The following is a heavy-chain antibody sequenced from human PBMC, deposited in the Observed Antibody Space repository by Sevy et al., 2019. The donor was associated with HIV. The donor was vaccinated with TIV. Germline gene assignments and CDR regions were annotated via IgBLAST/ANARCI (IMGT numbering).Heavy chain of an antibody. V-gene: IGHV3-53*01. CDR1: GFTVSSNY. CDR2: IYSGGST. CDR3: ARESSRGFDY. J-gene: IGHJ4*02. D-gene: IGHD6-13*01. Sequence: GGSLRLSCTASGFTVSSNYMSWVRQAPGKGLEWVSVIYSGGSTYYADAVKGRFTISRDNSKNTLYLQMNSLRAEDTAVYYCARESSRGFDYWGQGTWSPSPQ.